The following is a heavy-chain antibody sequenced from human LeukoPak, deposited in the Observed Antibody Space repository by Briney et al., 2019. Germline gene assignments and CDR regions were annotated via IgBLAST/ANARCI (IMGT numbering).Heavy chain of an antibody. J-gene: IGHJ4*02. CDR3: ARGSRKPQCCSGGSCYTGMMNY. CDR2: INHSGST. V-gene: IGHV4-34*01. CDR1: GGSFSGYY. Sequence: PSETLSLTCAVYGGSFSGYYWSWIRQPPGKGLEWIGEINHSGSTNYNPSLKSRVTISVDTSKNQFSLKLSSVTAADTAVYYCARGSRKPQCCSGGSCYTGMMNYWGQGTLVTVSS. D-gene: IGHD2-15*01.